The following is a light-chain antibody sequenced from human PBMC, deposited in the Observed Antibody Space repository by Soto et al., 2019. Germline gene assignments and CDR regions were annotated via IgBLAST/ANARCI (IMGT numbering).Light chain of an antibody. V-gene: IGKV1-5*01. CDR2: DAS. CDR3: QQYNSYSPWT. Sequence: DIQMTQSPSSLSASVGDRVTITCRASQSISSYLNWFQQRPRKAPKLLIYDASSLESGVPSRFSGSGSGTEFTLTISSLQPDDFATYYCQQYNSYSPWTFGQGTKVDNK. J-gene: IGKJ1*01. CDR1: QSISSY.